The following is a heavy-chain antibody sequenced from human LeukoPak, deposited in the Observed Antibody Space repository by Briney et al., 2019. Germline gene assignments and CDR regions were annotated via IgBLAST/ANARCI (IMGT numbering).Heavy chain of an antibody. V-gene: IGHV4-38-2*02. CDR1: GYSISSGFY. J-gene: IGHJ4*02. D-gene: IGHD2-2*01. CDR3: ARDLGYCSSTSCLGEGY. CDR2: IYHSGST. Sequence: SETLSLTCTVSGYSISSGFYWGWIRQPPGRGLEWIGNIYHSGSTYYNPSLKSRVTISVDMSKNQFSLKLSSVTAADTAVYYCARDLGYCSSTSCLGEGYWGQGTLVTVSS.